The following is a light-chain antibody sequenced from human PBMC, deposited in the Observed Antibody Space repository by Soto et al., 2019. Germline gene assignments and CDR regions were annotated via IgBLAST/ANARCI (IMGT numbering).Light chain of an antibody. CDR2: AAS. J-gene: IGKJ1*01. V-gene: IGKV1-27*01. CDR3: KRNAGVPP. CDR1: QGISNS. Sequence: DIQMTQSPSSLSASVGDRVTITCRASQGISNSLAWYQQRPGKVPKFLIHAASTLQSGVPSRFSGSGSGTDFILPTASLHPKVLGLYSCKRNAGVPPFGPGTKGEIK.